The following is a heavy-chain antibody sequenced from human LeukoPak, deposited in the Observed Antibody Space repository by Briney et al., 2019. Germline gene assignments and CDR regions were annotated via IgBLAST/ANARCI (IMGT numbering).Heavy chain of an antibody. J-gene: IGHJ4*02. Sequence: GGSLRLSCAASAFTFSTYSMHWVRQAPGKGLEWVAAISYDGPNKNYADSVKGRFTISRDNSKNTLYLQMNSLRAEDTAVYYCARGLRIAVAGNIDYWGQGTLATVSS. CDR2: ISYDGPNK. V-gene: IGHV3-30*04. D-gene: IGHD6-19*01. CDR1: AFTFSTYS. CDR3: ARGLRIAVAGNIDY.